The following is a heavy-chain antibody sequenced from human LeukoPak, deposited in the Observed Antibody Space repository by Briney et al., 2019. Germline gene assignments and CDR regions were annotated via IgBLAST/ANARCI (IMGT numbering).Heavy chain of an antibody. CDR3: ARRRRIAVAGSWFDP. Sequence: PSETLSLTCTVSGGSISSSSYYRGWIRRPPGKGLEWIGSIYYSGSTYYNPSLKSRVTISVDTSKNQFSLKLSSVTAADTAVYYCARRRRIAVAGSWFDPWGQGTLVTVSS. J-gene: IGHJ5*02. CDR1: GGSISSSSYY. D-gene: IGHD6-19*01. V-gene: IGHV4-39*01. CDR2: IYYSGST.